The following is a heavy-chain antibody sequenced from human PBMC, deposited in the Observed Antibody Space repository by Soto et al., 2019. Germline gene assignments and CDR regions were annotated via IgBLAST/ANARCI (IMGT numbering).Heavy chain of an antibody. CDR1: GGSISSGGYY. CDR2: IYYSGST. V-gene: IGHV4-31*03. J-gene: IGHJ5*02. Sequence: PSETLSLTCTVSGGSISSGGYYWSWIRQHPGKGLEWIGYIYYSGSTYYNPSLKSRVTISVDTSKNQFSLKLSSVTAADTAVYYCARVRSPGYDILTGYLRVNWFDPWGQGTLVTVSS. D-gene: IGHD3-9*01. CDR3: ARVRSPGYDILTGYLRVNWFDP.